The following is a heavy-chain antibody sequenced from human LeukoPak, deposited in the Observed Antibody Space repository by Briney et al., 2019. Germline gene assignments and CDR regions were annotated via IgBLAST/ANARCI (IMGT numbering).Heavy chain of an antibody. CDR2: IDPSDSYT. V-gene: IGHV5-10-1*04. Sequence: GEPLKISCKGSGYSFTSYWITWVRQMPGKGLEWMGRIDPSDSYTIYSPSLQGQVTLSVDKSISTAYLQWSSLKASDTAIYYCARQASAASDSWGQGTLVTVSS. CDR3: ARQASAASDS. CDR1: GYSFTSYW. D-gene: IGHD6-13*01. J-gene: IGHJ4*02.